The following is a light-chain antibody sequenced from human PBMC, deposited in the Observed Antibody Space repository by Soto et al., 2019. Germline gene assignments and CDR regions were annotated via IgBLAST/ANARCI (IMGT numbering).Light chain of an antibody. Sequence: DIQMTQSPSSVSASVGDSVIITCRASEAISSWLAWYQLKPGKPPKLLISAASSLQSGVPSRFSGGGSGTDFTLTITNLQPEDFATYYCQQVNTFPYTVGQGTKVDIK. J-gene: IGKJ2*01. CDR1: EAISSW. CDR2: AAS. V-gene: IGKV1-12*01. CDR3: QQVNTFPYT.